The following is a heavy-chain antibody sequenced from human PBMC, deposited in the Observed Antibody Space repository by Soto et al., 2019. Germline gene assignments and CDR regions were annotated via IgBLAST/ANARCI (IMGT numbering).Heavy chain of an antibody. D-gene: IGHD6-25*01. V-gene: IGHV1-46*03. CDR2: INPNGGST. CDR1: GYSFTSQY. CDR3: AREQGLRPGGGGTEPLDI. J-gene: IGHJ3*02. Sequence: QVQLVQSGAEVKKPGASVKISCEASGYSFTSQYVHWVRQAPGQGLEWMGIINPNGGSTTYAQKFQGRDPMTRDTSTSKVYRGLRRLASEGRAVYYCAREQGLRPGGGGTEPLDIWGQGTMVTVAS.